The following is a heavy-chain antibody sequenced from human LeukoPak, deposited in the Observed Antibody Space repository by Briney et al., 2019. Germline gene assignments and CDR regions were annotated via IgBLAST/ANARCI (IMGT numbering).Heavy chain of an antibody. D-gene: IGHD3-3*01. CDR3: ARLPEVYYDFWSGNYGGIFDY. CDR1: GYIFTRYG. Sequence: VASVKVSCKASGYIFTRYGIDWVRQAPGQGLEWMGWISAYNGQTDYAQTLQGRVTMTRDTSTSTAYMELKSLTSDDTAVYYCARLPEVYYDFWSGNYGGIFDYWGQGTLVTVSS. J-gene: IGHJ4*02. CDR2: ISAYNGQT. V-gene: IGHV1-18*01.